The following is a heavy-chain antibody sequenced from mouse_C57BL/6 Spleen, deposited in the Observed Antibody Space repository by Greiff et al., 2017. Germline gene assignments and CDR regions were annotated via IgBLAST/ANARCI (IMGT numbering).Heavy chain of an antibody. J-gene: IGHJ2*01. CDR3: ESTVYDCSYYFDY. Sequence: QVQLQQPGTELVKPGASVKLSCKASGYTFTSYWMHWVKQRPGQGLEWIGYINPSNGGTNYNEKFKGQATLTVDKSPSTAYMQLSSLTSEDSAVYYCESTVYDCSYYFDYWGQGTTLTVSS. D-gene: IGHD1-1*01. CDR2: INPSNGGT. V-gene: IGHV1-53*01. CDR1: GYTFTSYW.